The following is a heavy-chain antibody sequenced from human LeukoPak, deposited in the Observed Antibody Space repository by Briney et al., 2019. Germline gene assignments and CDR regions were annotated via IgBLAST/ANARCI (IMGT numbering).Heavy chain of an antibody. CDR2: IIPIFGTA. CDR1: GGTFSSYA. Sequence: SVKVSCKASGGTFSSYAISWVRQAPGQGLEWMGRIIPIFGTANYVQKFQGRVTITTDESTSTAYMELSSLRSEDTAVYYCARDRYRYSYGYDAFDIWGQGTMVTVSS. J-gene: IGHJ3*02. D-gene: IGHD5-18*01. V-gene: IGHV1-69*05. CDR3: ARDRYRYSYGYDAFDI.